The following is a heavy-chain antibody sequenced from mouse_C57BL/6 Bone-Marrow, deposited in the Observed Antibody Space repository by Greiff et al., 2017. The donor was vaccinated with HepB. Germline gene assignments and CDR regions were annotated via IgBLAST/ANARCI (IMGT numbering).Heavy chain of an antibody. CDR2: ISDGGSYT. CDR1: GFTFSSYA. Sequence: LVESGGGLVKPGGSLKLSCSASGFTFSSYALSWVRQTPEKRLEWVATISDGGSYTYYPDNVKGRFTISRDNAKNNLYLQMSHLKSEDTAMYYCARDRDWYYFDYWGQGTTRTVSS. V-gene: IGHV5-4*01. J-gene: IGHJ2*01. D-gene: IGHD3-1*01. CDR3: ARDRDWYYFDY.